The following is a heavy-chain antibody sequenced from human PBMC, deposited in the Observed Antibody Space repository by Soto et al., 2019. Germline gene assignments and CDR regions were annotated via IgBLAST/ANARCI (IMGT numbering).Heavy chain of an antibody. CDR1: GFTFSSSA. Sequence: SAKVSCKASGFTFSSSAVQWVRQARGQRLEWIGWIVLGNGNTNYAQKLQERVTITRDMSTSTAYMELRSLTSEDTAVYYCATRIGNIGWYWLDTWGQGTLVTVSS. CDR2: IVLGNGNT. CDR3: ATRIGNIGWYWLDT. D-gene: IGHD6-19*01. V-gene: IGHV1-58*01. J-gene: IGHJ5*02.